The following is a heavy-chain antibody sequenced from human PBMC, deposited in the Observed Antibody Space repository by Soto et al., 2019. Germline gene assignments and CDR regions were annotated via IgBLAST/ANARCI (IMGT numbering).Heavy chain of an antibody. D-gene: IGHD6-13*01. Sequence: SVKVSCKASGGTFSSYAISWVRQAPGQGLEWMGGNIPIFGTANYAQKFQGRVTITADESTSTAYMELSSLRSEDTAVYYCARGAAAGMYYFDYWGQGTLVTVSS. CDR1: GGTFSSYA. J-gene: IGHJ4*02. V-gene: IGHV1-69*13. CDR3: ARGAAAGMYYFDY. CDR2: NIPIFGTA.